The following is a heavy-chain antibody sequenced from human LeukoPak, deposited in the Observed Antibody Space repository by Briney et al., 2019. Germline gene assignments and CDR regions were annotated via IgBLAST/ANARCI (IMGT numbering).Heavy chain of an antibody. CDR3: ARSLYLWGSYRYFDY. CDR2: IYPGDSDT. D-gene: IGHD3-16*02. J-gene: IGHJ4*02. V-gene: IGHV5-51*01. Sequence: GESLKISCKGSGYSFTSYWIGWVRQMPGKGLEWMGIIYPGDSDTRYSPSFQGQVTISADKSIRTAYLQWRSLKASDTAMYYCARSLYLWGSYRYFDYWGQGTLVTVSS. CDR1: GYSFTSYW.